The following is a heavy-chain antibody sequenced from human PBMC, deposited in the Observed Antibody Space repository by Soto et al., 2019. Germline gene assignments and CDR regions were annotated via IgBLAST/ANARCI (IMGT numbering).Heavy chain of an antibody. CDR1: GFTFSSYW. CDR2: IKQDGSEK. D-gene: IGHD6-13*01. Sequence: EVQLVESGGGLVQPGGSLRLSCAASGFTFSSYWMSWVRQAPGKGLEWVANIKQDGSEKYYVDSVKGRFTISRDNAKNALYLQMNSLRAEDTAVYYSARDREIAAALAYWGQGTLVTVSS. J-gene: IGHJ4*02. CDR3: ARDREIAAALAY. V-gene: IGHV3-7*01.